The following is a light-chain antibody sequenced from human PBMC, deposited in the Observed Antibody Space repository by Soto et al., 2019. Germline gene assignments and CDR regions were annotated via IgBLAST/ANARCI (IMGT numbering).Light chain of an antibody. CDR2: GAS. CDR3: QQDYDLPPT. CDR1: QSVSSSY. Sequence: EIVMTQSPATLSLSPGERATLSCRASQSVSSSYLSWYQQKPGQAPRLLIYGASTRATGIPARFSGSGSGTAFTLTISSLQPEDFAVYYCQQDYDLPPTFGQGTKVEIK. V-gene: IGKV3D-7*01. J-gene: IGKJ1*01.